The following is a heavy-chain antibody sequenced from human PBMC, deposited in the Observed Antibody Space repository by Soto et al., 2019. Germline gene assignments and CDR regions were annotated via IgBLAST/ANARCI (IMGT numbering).Heavy chain of an antibody. CDR3: ARAGGARLVVFINDAWFDP. Sequence: QVQLVQSGAEVKKPGASVKVSCKASGYTFTSYYMHWVRQAPGQGLEWMGIINPSGGSTSYAQKLQGRVTMTRDTATSPVHMELSSLRSEDTAVYYCARAGGARLVVFINDAWFDPWGQGTLVTVSS. J-gene: IGHJ5*02. D-gene: IGHD3-22*01. V-gene: IGHV1-46*01. CDR2: INPSGGST. CDR1: GYTFTSYY.